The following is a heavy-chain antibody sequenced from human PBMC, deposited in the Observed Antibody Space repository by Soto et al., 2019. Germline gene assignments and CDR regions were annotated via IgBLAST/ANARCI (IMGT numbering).Heavy chain of an antibody. CDR3: ARRLLDDDAFDI. J-gene: IGHJ3*02. V-gene: IGHV4-30-4*01. Sequence: QVQLQESGPGLVKPSQTLSLTCTVSGGSISSGDYYWSWIRQPPGKGLEWIGYIYYSGSTYYNPSLKSQVTISVNSFKNQFPLKLSSVTAADTAVYYCARRLLDDDAFDIWGQGTMVTVSS. CDR1: GGSISSGDYY. CDR2: IYYSGST. D-gene: IGHD3-10*01.